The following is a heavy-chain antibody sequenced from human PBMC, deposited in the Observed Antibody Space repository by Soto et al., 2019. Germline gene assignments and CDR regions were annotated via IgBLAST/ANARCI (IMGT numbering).Heavy chain of an antibody. D-gene: IGHD6-19*01. Sequence: GESLKISCKGSGYSFTSYWIGWVRQMPGKGLEWMGIIYPGDSDTRYSPSFQGQVTISADKSISTAYLQWSSLKASDTAMYYCARHLSPSRAGWLRYYYYMDVWGKGTTVTVSS. V-gene: IGHV5-51*01. CDR2: IYPGDSDT. J-gene: IGHJ6*03. CDR1: GYSFTSYW. CDR3: ARHLSPSRAGWLRYYYYMDV.